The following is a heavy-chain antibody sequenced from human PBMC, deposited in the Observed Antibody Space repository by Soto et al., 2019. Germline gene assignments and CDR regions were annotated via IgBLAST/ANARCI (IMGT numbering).Heavy chain of an antibody. J-gene: IGHJ4*02. CDR2: IWYDGSNK. V-gene: IGHV3-33*01. CDR3: AHTYYDSSGYYALDY. D-gene: IGHD3-22*01. CDR1: GFTFSSYG. Sequence: PVGSLRLSCAASGFTFSSYGMHWVRQAPGKGLEWVAVIWYDGSNKYYADSVKGRFTISRDNSKNTLYLQMNSLRAEDTAVYYCAHTYYDSSGYYALDYWGQGTLVTVSS.